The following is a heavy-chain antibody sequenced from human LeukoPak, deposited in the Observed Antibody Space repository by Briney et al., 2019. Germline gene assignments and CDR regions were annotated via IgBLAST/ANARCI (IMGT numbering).Heavy chain of an antibody. CDR2: ISSSGSTI. Sequence: PGGSLGLSCAASGFTFSSYEVNWVRQAPGKGLEWVSYISSSGSTIYYADSVKGRFTISRDNSKNSLYLQMNSLRAEDTAVYYCARDHSYGYSWFDYWGQGTLVTVSS. CDR3: ARDHSYGYSWFDY. D-gene: IGHD5-18*01. J-gene: IGHJ4*02. V-gene: IGHV3-48*03. CDR1: GFTFSSYE.